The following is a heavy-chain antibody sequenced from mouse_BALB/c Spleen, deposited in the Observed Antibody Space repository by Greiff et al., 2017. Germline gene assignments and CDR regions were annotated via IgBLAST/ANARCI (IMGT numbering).Heavy chain of an antibody. D-gene: IGHD2-4*01. CDR2: IAPGSGST. CDR3: ARGDYLYAMDY. Sequence: DLVKPGASVKLSCKASGYTFTSYWINWIKQRPGQGLEWIGRIAPGSGSTYYNEMFKGKATLTVDTSSSTAYIQLSSLSSEDSAVYFCARGDYLYAMDYWGQGTSVTVSS. J-gene: IGHJ4*01. V-gene: IGHV1S41*01. CDR1: GYTFTSYW.